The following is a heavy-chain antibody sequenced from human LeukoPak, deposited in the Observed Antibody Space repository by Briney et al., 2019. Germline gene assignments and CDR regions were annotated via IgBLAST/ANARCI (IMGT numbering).Heavy chain of an antibody. CDR2: ISAYNGNT. V-gene: IGHV1-18*04. CDR1: GYTFTSSG. D-gene: IGHD2-21*02. CDR3: ARDTDCGGDCWDHFDY. J-gene: IGHJ4*02. Sequence: ASVKVSCKASGYTFTSSGISWVRQAPGQGLEGMGWISAYNGNTNYAKKLQARVTMTTDTSTSTAYMELRSLRSDDTAVYYCARDTDCGGDCWDHFDYWGQGTLGTVSS.